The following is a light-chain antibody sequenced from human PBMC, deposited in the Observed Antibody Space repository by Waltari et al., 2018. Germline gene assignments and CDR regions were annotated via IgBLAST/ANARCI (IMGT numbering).Light chain of an antibody. CDR1: SSDVGSYNR. V-gene: IGLV2-18*02. Sequence: QSALTQPPSVSGSPGQSVTISCTGTSSDVGSYNRVSWYQQHPDTAPKLIIYEVSHRPSGVPDRFSGSKSANTAFLTISGLQAEDEADYFCSSYTSSSTWVFGTGTKVTVL. CDR2: EVS. CDR3: SSYTSSSTWV. J-gene: IGLJ1*01.